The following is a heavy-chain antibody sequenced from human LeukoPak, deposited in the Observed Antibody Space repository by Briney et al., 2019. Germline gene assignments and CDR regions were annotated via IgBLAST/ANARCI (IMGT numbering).Heavy chain of an antibody. CDR3: AKAPGAWMGNWFDP. Sequence: PGGSLRLSCAASGFTFSSYAMHWVRQAPGKGLEWVAVISYDGSNKYYADSVKGRFTISRDNSKNTLYLQMNSLRAEDTAVYYCAKAPGAWMGNWFDPWGQGTLVTVSS. CDR1: GFTFSSYA. J-gene: IGHJ5*02. D-gene: IGHD5-12*01. CDR2: ISYDGSNK. V-gene: IGHV3-30*04.